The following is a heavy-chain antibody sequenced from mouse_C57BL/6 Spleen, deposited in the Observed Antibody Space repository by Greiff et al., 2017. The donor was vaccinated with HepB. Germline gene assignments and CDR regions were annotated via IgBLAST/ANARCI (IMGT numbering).Heavy chain of an antibody. Sequence: VQLQQPGAELVKPGASVKLSCKASGYTFTSYWMQWVKQRPGQGLEWIGEIDPSDSYTNYNQKFKGKATLTVDTSSSTAYMQLSSLTSEDSAVYYGEKGFQDAMDYWGQGTSVTGSS. CDR1: GYTFTSYW. CDR2: IDPSDSYT. J-gene: IGHJ4*01. CDR3: EKGFQDAMDY. V-gene: IGHV1-50*01.